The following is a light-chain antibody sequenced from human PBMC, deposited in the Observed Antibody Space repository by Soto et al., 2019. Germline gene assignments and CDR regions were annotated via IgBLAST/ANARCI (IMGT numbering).Light chain of an antibody. V-gene: IGKV3-11*01. J-gene: IGKJ1*01. CDR2: DTS. CDR3: HLPSNWWT. Sequence: EVVLTQSPATLSLFLGERATLSCRARQSVSRSLAWYQQKPGQPPRVLIYDTSNSATGIPARFRGSGSGTDFTLTISSLQPEDFAVSYCHLPSNWWTFGQGAKVDIK. CDR1: QSVSRS.